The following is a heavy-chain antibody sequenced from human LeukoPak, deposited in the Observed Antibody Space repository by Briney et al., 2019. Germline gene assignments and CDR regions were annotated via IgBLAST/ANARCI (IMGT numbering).Heavy chain of an antibody. J-gene: IGHJ3*02. V-gene: IGHV3-11*04. CDR1: GFTFSDYY. Sequence: GGSLRLSCAASGFTFSDYYMSWIRQAPGKGLEWVSYISSSGSTIYYADSVKGRFTISRDNAKNSLYLQMNSLRAEDTAVYYCARDPALYYGSGSSTNDAFDIWGQGTMVTVSS. D-gene: IGHD3-10*01. CDR2: ISSSGSTI. CDR3: ARDPALYYGSGSSTNDAFDI.